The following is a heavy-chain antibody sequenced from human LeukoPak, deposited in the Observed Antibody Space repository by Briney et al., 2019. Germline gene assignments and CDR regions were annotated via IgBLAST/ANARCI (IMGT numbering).Heavy chain of an antibody. J-gene: IGHJ4*02. D-gene: IGHD2-2*01. V-gene: IGHV4-34*01. CDR2: INHSGST. CDR3: ARMAAMVALDY. CDR1: GGSFSGYY. Sequence: PSETLSLTCAVYGGSFSGYYWSWIRQPPGKGLEWIGEINHSGSTNYNPSLKSRVTISVDTSKNQFSLKLSSVTAADTAVYYCARMAAMVALDYCAQGTQVTVSS.